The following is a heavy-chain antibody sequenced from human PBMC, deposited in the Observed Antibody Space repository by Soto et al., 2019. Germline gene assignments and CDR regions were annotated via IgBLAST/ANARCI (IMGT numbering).Heavy chain of an antibody. Sequence: PGGSLRLSCAASGFTFSSYAMSWVRQAPGKGLEWVAVIWYDGSNKYYADSVKGRFTISRDNSKNTLYLQMNSLRAEDTAVYYCARDSGSGETMVRGVILYWGQGTLVTVSS. CDR2: IWYDGSNK. CDR1: GFTFSSYA. D-gene: IGHD3-10*01. V-gene: IGHV3-33*08. J-gene: IGHJ4*02. CDR3: ARDSGSGETMVRGVILY.